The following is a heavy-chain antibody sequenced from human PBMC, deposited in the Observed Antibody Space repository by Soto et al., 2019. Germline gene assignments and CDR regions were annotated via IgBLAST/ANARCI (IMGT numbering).Heavy chain of an antibody. V-gene: IGHV4-30-2*01. CDR1: GGSMSSGGYS. J-gene: IGHJ4*02. D-gene: IGHD6-13*01. CDR2: FYPSGST. Sequence: QLQLQESGPGLVKPSQTLSLTCDVSGGSMSSGGYSWGWIRQPPGKGLECIGYFYPSGSTYYKPSLKSRVTISVDRSKNQFSLNLRSVTAADTAVYYCVRVPAAGRPSFDYWGRGTLVTVSS. CDR3: VRVPAAGRPSFDY.